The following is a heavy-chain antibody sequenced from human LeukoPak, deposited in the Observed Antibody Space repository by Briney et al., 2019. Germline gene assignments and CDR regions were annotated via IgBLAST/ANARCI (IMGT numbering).Heavy chain of an antibody. V-gene: IGHV3-33*01. J-gene: IGHJ4*02. Sequence: PGGSLRLSCAASGFTFSSYGMHWVRQAPGKGLEWVAVIWYDGSNKYYADSVKGRFTISRDNPKNTLYLQMNSLRAEDTAVYYCARDGRYCSSTSCYFDYWGQGTLVTVSS. CDR1: GFTFSSYG. CDR2: IWYDGSNK. CDR3: ARDGRYCSSTSCYFDY. D-gene: IGHD2-2*01.